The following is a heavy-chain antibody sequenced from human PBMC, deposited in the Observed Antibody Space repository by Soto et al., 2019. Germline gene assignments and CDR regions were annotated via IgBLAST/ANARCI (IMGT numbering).Heavy chain of an antibody. V-gene: IGHV3-23*01. J-gene: IGHJ4*02. CDR3: AKGISITGTPYYFDY. D-gene: IGHD1-7*01. Sequence: HPGGSLRLSCAASGFTFSSYVMSWVRQAPGKGLEWVSAISGSGGSTYYADSVKGRFTISRDNSKNTLYLQMNSLRAEDTAVYYCAKGISITGTPYYFDYWGQGTLVTVSS. CDR2: ISGSGGST. CDR1: GFTFSSYV.